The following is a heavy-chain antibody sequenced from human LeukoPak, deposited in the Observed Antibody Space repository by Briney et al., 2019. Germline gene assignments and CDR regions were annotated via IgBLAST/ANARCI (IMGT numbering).Heavy chain of an antibody. V-gene: IGHV4-59*01. D-gene: IGHD6-19*01. Sequence: SETLSLTCTVSGGSISSYYWSWIRQPPRTGLEWIGYIYYSGSTNYNPSLKSRVTISVDTSKNQFSLKLRSVTAADTAVYYWERCIRYSSGWYFDYWGQGTLVTVSS. CDR2: IYYSGST. CDR3: ERCIRYSSGWYFDY. CDR1: GGSISSYY. J-gene: IGHJ4*02.